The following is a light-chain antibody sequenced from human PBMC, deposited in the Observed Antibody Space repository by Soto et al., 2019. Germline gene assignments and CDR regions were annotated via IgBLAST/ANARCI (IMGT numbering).Light chain of an antibody. V-gene: IGKV1-5*01. Sequence: IRMTKSPSTLSASVGYRVTITCRASQSISSYLNWYQQKPLKAPKLLIYAASSLQSGVPSRFSGSGSGTDFTLTIRSLQPDDFATYYCQQYNSYSPLPFGGGTTGDIK. CDR2: AAS. CDR3: QQYNSYSPLP. CDR1: QSISSY. J-gene: IGKJ4*01.